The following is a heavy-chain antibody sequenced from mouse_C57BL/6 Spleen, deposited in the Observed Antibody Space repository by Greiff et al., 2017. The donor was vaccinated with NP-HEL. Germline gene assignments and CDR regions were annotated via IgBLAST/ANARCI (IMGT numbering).Heavy chain of an antibody. Sequence: VQLQESGAELARPGASVKLSCKASGYTFTSYGISWVKQRTGQGLEWIGEIYPRSGNTYYNEKFKGKATLTADKSSSTAYMELRSLTSEDSAVYFCAREGNYDYDGGYYYAMDYWGQGTSVTVSS. V-gene: IGHV1-81*01. CDR1: GYTFTSYG. CDR3: AREGNYDYDGGYYYAMDY. J-gene: IGHJ4*01. D-gene: IGHD2-4*01. CDR2: IYPRSGNT.